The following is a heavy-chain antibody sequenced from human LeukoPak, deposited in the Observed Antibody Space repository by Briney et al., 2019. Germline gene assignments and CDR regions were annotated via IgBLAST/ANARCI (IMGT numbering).Heavy chain of an antibody. CDR3: ARTFHDEDAFDI. V-gene: IGHV3-74*01. J-gene: IGHJ3*02. CDR2: INSDGSST. CDR1: GFTFDDYG. D-gene: IGHD2/OR15-2a*01. Sequence: PGGSLRLSCAASGFTFDDYGMSWVRQAPGKGLVWVSRINSDGSSTSYADSVKGRFTISRDNAKNTLYLQMNSLRAEDTAVYYCARTFHDEDAFDIWGQGTMVTVSS.